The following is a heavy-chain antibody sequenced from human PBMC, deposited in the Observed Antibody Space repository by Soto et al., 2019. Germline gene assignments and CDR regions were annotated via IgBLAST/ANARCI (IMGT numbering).Heavy chain of an antibody. Sequence: QVQLQQWGAGLLKPSETLSLTCAVYGGSFSGYYWSWIRQPPGKGLEWIGEINHSGSTNYNPSLKSRVTISVYTSKNQFSLKLSSVTAADTAVYYCARGLEGIAAAGADSDYWGQGTLVTVSS. J-gene: IGHJ4*02. CDR1: GGSFSGYY. CDR3: ARGLEGIAAAGADSDY. V-gene: IGHV4-34*01. D-gene: IGHD6-13*01. CDR2: INHSGST.